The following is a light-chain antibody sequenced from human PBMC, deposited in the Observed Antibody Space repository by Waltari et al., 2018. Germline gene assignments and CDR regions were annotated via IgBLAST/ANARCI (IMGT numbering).Light chain of an antibody. Sequence: QSALTQPASVSGSPGQSVSISCTGTSNDVGGYGYVSWYQQVPGKAPKLMIYEVSYRPSGVSSRFSGSKSGNTASLTISRLQAEDEAVYYCSSHTSTVPHVFGTGTKVTVV. CDR3: SSHTSTVPHV. CDR2: EVS. V-gene: IGLV2-14*01. CDR1: SNDVGGYGY. J-gene: IGLJ1*01.